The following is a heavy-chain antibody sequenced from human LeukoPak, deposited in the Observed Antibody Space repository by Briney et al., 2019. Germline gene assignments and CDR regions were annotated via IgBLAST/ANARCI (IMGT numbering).Heavy chain of an antibody. D-gene: IGHD2-2*01. CDR3: ARGEPTNYCSSTSCFLSWFDP. Sequence: ASVKVSCKASGYTFTGYYMHWVRQAPGQGLEWMGGIIPIFGTANYAQKFQGRVTITADESTSTAYMELSSLRSEDTAVYYCARGEPTNYCSSTSCFLSWFDPWGQGTLVTVSS. CDR2: IIPIFGTA. V-gene: IGHV1-69*13. J-gene: IGHJ5*02. CDR1: GYTFTGYY.